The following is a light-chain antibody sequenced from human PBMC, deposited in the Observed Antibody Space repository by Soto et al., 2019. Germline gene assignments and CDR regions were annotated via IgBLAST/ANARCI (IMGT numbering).Light chain of an antibody. J-gene: IGLJ1*01. CDR1: SANIGNNY. CDR2: SNN. CDR3: VSWDDSLSGLV. Sequence: QSVLTQPPSASGTPGQRVTISCSGRSANIGNNYVCWYQQLPGTAPKLLIYSNNQRPSGVPDRFSGSKSGTSASLAISGLRSEDEAAYYCVSWDDSLSGLVFRTGTKVSVL. V-gene: IGLV1-47*02.